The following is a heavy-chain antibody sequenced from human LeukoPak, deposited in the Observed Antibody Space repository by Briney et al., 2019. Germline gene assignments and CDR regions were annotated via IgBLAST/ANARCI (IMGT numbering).Heavy chain of an antibody. CDR1: GFTFTSSA. V-gene: IGHV1-58*01. D-gene: IGHD2-2*01. CDR2: IVVGSGNT. Sequence: TSVKVSCKASGFTFTSSAVQWVRQARGQRLEWIGWIVVGSGNTNYAQKFQERVAITRDMSTSTAYMELSSLRSEDTAVYYCAADGSDYCSSTSCRPTAVAGWGQGTLVTVSS. CDR3: AADGSDYCSSTSCRPTAVAG. J-gene: IGHJ4*02.